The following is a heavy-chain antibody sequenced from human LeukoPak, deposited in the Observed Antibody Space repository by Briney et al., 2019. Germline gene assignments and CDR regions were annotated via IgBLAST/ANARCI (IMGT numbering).Heavy chain of an antibody. Sequence: SETLSLTCTVSGGSISSYYWSWIRQPPGKGLEWIGYIYYSGSTNYNPSLKSRVTISVDTSKNQFSLKLSSVTAADTAVYYCARRAARHSYYYGMDVWGQGTMVTVSS. CDR3: ARRAARHSYYYGMDV. J-gene: IGHJ6*02. CDR2: IYYSGST. D-gene: IGHD6-13*01. CDR1: GGSISSYY. V-gene: IGHV4-59*08.